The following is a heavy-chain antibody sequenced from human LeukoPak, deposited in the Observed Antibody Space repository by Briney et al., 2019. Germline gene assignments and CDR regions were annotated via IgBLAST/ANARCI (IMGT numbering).Heavy chain of an antibody. CDR2: ISLSGLT. D-gene: IGHD2-8*01. V-gene: IGHV4-4*02. CDR3: SRENGAFSSFGY. J-gene: IGHJ4*02. Sequence: PSETLSLTCGVSGGSISNTNWWSWVRQPPGQGLEWIGEISLSGLTNYNPSLKSRVTVSLDKSKNHLSLNLTSVTAADTAVYYCSRENGAFSSFGYWGQGTLVTVPS. CDR1: GGSISNTNW.